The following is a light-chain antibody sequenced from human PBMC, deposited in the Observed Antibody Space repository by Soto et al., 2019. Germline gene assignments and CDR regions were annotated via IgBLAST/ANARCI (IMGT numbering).Light chain of an antibody. V-gene: IGKV3-15*01. CDR1: QSVSSN. CDR2: GAS. CDR3: QQYNNWPRT. J-gene: IGKJ2*01. Sequence: EIVMTQSPATLSVSPGERATLSCRASQSVSSNLAWYQQKPGQAPRLLIYGASTRATGIPARFSGSGSGTEVTLTISSLQSEDFGVYYCQQYNNWPRTFGPGNQLEIK.